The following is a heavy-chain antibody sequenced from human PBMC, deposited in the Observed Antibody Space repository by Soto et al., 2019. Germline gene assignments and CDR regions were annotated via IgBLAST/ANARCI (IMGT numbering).Heavy chain of an antibody. V-gene: IGHV3-30-3*01. Sequence: QVQLVESGGGVVQPGRSLRLSCAASGFTFSSYAMHWVRQAPGKGLEWVAVISYDGSNKYYADSVKGRFTISRDNSKNTLYLQMNSLRAEDTAVYYCARDQGYSGSGPGSVFGYWGQGTLVTVSS. CDR1: GFTFSSYA. J-gene: IGHJ4*02. D-gene: IGHD1-26*01. CDR3: ARDQGYSGSGPGSVFGY. CDR2: ISYDGSNK.